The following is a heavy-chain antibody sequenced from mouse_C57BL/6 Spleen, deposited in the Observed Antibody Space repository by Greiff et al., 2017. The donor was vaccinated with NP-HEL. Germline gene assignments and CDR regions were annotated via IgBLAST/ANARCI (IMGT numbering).Heavy chain of an antibody. Sequence: QVQLKESGPGLVQPSQSLSITCTVSGFSLTSYGVHWVRQSPGKGLEWLGVIWSGGSTDYNAAFISRLSISKDNSKSQVFFKMNSLQADDTAIYYCARNPPYYGSSYEAMDYWGQGTSVTVSS. CDR1: GFSLTSYG. D-gene: IGHD1-1*01. CDR2: IWSGGST. V-gene: IGHV2-2*01. CDR3: ARNPPYYGSSYEAMDY. J-gene: IGHJ4*01.